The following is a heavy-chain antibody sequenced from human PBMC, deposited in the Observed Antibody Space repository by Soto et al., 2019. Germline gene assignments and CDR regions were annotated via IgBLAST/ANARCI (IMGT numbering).Heavy chain of an antibody. J-gene: IGHJ6*02. V-gene: IGHV4-30-2*01. CDR2: IYHSGTT. CDR3: ARGDEYYGSGNYRESYAMDV. D-gene: IGHD3-10*01. CDR1: GGSISSGGYS. Sequence: QLQLQESGSGLVKPSQTLSLTCAVSGGSISSGGYSWSWIRQPPGKGLECIGYIYHSGTTYYNPSLKSRVTISLDRSKNQFSLRLSSVTAADTAVYYCARGDEYYGSGNYRESYAMDVWGQGTTVTVSS.